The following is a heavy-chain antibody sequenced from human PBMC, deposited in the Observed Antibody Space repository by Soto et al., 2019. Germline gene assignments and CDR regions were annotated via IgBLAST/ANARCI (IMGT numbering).Heavy chain of an antibody. CDR2: ITPMFGTA. D-gene: IGHD6-19*01. CDR3: AQTLGLAVAGPGRFDL. Sequence: QVQLVQSGAEVKKYGSSVKVSCKASGGTFSRYAISWVRQAPGQGLEWMGGITPMFGTANYAQKFQGRVTITADEDTSTAYMELRSLRSDDTAVYYCAQTLGLAVAGPGRFDLWGRGTLVTVSS. CDR1: GGTFSRYA. J-gene: IGHJ2*01. V-gene: IGHV1-69*12.